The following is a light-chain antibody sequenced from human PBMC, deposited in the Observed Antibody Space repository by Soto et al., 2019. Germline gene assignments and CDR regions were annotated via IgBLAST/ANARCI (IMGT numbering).Light chain of an antibody. CDR1: QSVSSY. J-gene: IGKJ4*01. V-gene: IGKV3-20*01. CDR3: QQYATSPRT. Sequence: EIVMTQSPNPPSVSPGERATLSCRARQSVSSYLAWYQQKPGQAPRLLIDGASTRATCIRDRFSGSGSGTDFTLTIGRLEPEDFAVYYCQQYATSPRTFGGGTKVDIK. CDR2: GAS.